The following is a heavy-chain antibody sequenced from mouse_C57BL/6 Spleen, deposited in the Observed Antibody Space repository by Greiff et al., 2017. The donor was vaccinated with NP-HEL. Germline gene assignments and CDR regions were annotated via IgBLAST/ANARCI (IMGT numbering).Heavy chain of an antibody. CDR3: ARRGGYAMDY. CDR1: GFTFSSYG. Sequence: EVQVVESGGDLVKPGGSLKLSCAASGFTFSSYGMSWVRQTPDKRLEWVATISSGGSYTYYPDSVKGRFTISRDNAKNTLYLQMSSLKSEDTAMYYCARRGGYAMDYRGQGTSVTVSS. CDR2: ISSGGSYT. J-gene: IGHJ4*01. V-gene: IGHV5-6*01.